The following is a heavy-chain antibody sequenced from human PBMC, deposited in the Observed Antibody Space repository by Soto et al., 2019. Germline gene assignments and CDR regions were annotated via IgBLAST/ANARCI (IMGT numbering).Heavy chain of an antibody. D-gene: IGHD3-9*01. J-gene: IGHJ1*01. Sequence: EVQLVESGGGLVQPGGSLKLSCAASGFTFSGSAVHWVRQAPGKGLEWVGRIRGKANSDATVYDASVKGRFTISRDDSRNKAYLQMESLKTEATAVYYCTSPSFNYDILTDYFKYWGQGSLVTVSS. V-gene: IGHV3-73*02. CDR2: IRGKANSDAT. CDR1: GFTFSGSA. CDR3: TSPSFNYDILTDYFKY.